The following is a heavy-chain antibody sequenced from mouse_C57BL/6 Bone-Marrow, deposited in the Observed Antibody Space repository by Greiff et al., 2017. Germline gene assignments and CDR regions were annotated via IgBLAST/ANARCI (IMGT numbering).Heavy chain of an antibody. V-gene: IGHV5-17*01. J-gene: IGHJ3*01. CDR3: AGGSNYLLAY. CDR2: ISSGSSTI. CDR1: GFTFSDYG. D-gene: IGHD2-5*01. Sequence: EVQLVESGGGLVKPGGSLKLSCAASGFTFSDYGMHWVRQAPEKGLEWVAYISSGSSTIYYADTVKGRCTISRDNAKNTLFLQMTSLRSEDTAMYYGAGGSNYLLAYWGQGTLVTVSA.